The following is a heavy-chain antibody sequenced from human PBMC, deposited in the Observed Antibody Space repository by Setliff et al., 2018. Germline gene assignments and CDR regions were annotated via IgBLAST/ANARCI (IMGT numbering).Heavy chain of an antibody. J-gene: IGHJ4*02. Sequence: SETLSLTCTVSGGSISSHYWNWIRQPPGKGLEWIGYIFYSGSTNYNPSLKSRVTISVDTSKSQFSLKLSSVTAADTAVYYCARVFYYGSGSYLYYFDSWGQGTLVTVS. CDR3: ARVFYYGSGSYLYYFDS. V-gene: IGHV4-59*11. CDR1: GGSISSHY. CDR2: IFYSGST. D-gene: IGHD3-10*01.